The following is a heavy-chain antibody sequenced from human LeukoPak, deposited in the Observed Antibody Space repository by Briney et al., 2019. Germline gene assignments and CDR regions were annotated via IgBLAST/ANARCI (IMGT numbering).Heavy chain of an antibody. Sequence: GGSLRLSCAASGFTFSSYGMHWVRQAPGKGLEWVAFIRYDGSNKYYADSVKGRFTISRDNSKNTLYLQMNSLRAEDTAVYYCAKVGGSGWYYYYYYMDVWGKGTTVTISS. D-gene: IGHD3-10*01. CDR3: AKVGGSGWYYYYYYMDV. J-gene: IGHJ6*03. V-gene: IGHV3-30*02. CDR2: IRYDGSNK. CDR1: GFTFSSYG.